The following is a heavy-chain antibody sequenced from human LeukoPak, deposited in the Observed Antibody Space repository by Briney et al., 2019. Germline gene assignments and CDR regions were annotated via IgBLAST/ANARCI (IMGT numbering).Heavy chain of an antibody. CDR2: IYYLGST. J-gene: IGHJ2*01. V-gene: IGHV4-59*01. Sequence: PETLSLTCTVSGGSISSYYWSWIRQPPGKGLEWVGHIYYLGSTNYNPSLKSRVTISIDTSKNYFSLKLNSVIAADTAVYYCARDRPGSYWYFDLWGRGTLVTVSS. CDR3: ARDRPGSYWYFDL. D-gene: IGHD3-10*01. CDR1: GGSISSYY.